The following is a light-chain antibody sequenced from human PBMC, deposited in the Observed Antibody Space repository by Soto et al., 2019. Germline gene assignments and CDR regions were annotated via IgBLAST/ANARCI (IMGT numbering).Light chain of an antibody. CDR3: GSYTTSSTYV. CDR2: DVS. V-gene: IGLV2-14*01. J-gene: IGLJ1*01. Sequence: QSVLTQPASVSGSPGQSITISCTGTSSDIDAYNYVSWYQQHPGKAPKLMIYDVSNRPSGISNRFSGSKSGNTASLTISGLQAEDEADYYCGSYTTSSTYVFGTGTNVTGL. CDR1: SSDIDAYNY.